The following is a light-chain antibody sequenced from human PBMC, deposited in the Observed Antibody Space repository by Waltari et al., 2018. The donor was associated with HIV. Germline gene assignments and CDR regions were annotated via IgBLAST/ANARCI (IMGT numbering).Light chain of an antibody. CDR1: QSLVSSDGNTY. CDR3: MQDTDWPWT. V-gene: IGKV2-30*01. Sequence: DVVVTQSPLSLPVTLGQPASISCRSSQSLVSSDGNTYLNWFQQRPGQSPRRLSYEVSNRDSEVPDRFSGSGSGADFALKSSRLEAEDVGVYYCMQDTDWPWTFGQGTKVEIK. J-gene: IGKJ1*01. CDR2: EVS.